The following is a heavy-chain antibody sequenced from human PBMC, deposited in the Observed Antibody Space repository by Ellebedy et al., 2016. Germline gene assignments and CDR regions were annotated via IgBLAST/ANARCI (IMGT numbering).Heavy chain of an antibody. CDR3: TTDFWLGDPITGPYSGYSHYYYYYGMDV. J-gene: IGHJ6*02. V-gene: IGHV3-15*01. D-gene: IGHD5-12*01. CDR2: IKSKTDGGTT. CDR1: GFTFSNAW. Sequence: GESLKISXAASGFTFSNAWMSWVRQAPGKGLEWVGRIKSKTDGGTTDYAAPVKGRFTISRDDSKNTLYLQMNSLKTEDTAVYYCTTDFWLGDPITGPYSGYSHYYYYYGMDVWGQGTTVTVSS.